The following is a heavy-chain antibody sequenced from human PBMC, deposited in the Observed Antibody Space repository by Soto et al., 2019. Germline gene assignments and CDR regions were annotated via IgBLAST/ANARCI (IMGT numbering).Heavy chain of an antibody. CDR1: GFTFSSYS. V-gene: IGHV3-21*01. J-gene: IGHJ5*02. D-gene: IGHD1-1*01. CDR3: ARELERRGGWFDP. Sequence: EVQLVESGGGLVKPGGSLRLSCAASGFTFSSYSMNWVRQAPGKGLEWVSSISSSSSYRYYADSVKGRFTISRDNAKNSLYLQMNGLRAEDTAVYYCARELERRGGWFDPWGQGTLVTVSS. CDR2: ISSSSSYR.